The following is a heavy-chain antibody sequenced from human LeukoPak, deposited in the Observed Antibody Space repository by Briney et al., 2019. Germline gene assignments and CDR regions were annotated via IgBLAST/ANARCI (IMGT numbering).Heavy chain of an antibody. CDR2: MNPNSANT. J-gene: IGHJ4*02. CDR1: GYTFTSYD. V-gene: IGHV1-8*01. D-gene: IGHD5-18*01. CDR3: ARLYSYGLEDY. Sequence: ASVKVSCKPSGYTFTSYDINWVRQATGQGLEWMGWMNPNSANTGYAQKFQGRVTMTRNTSISTAYMELSSLRSEDTAVYYCARLYSYGLEDYWGQGTLVTVSS.